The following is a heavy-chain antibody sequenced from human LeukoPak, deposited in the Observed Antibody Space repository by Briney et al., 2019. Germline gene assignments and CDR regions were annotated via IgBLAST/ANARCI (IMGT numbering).Heavy chain of an antibody. V-gene: IGHV5-51*01. CDR1: GYSFTSYW. D-gene: IGHD3-9*01. CDR2: IYPGDSDT. J-gene: IGHJ6*02. CDR3: ARQEYDILTGYPRDGMDV. Sequence: PGESLNISCKGSGYSFTSYWIGWVRQMPGKGLEWMGIIYPGDSDTRYSPSFQGQVTISADKSISTAYLQWSSLKASDTAMYYCARQEYDILTGYPRDGMDVWGQGTTVIVSS.